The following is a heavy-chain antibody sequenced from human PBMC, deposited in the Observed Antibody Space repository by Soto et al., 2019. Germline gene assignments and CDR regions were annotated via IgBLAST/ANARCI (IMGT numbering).Heavy chain of an antibody. J-gene: IGHJ3*02. CDR2: IIPIFGSA. D-gene: IGHD3-22*01. V-gene: IGHV1-69*05. Sequence: SVKVSCKASGGTLSDYAFSWVRQAPGQGLEWMGGIIPIFGSANYAQKLQGRVTMTTDTSTSTAYMELRSLRSDDTAVYYCARWGVYDSSGYEAFDIWGQGTMVTVSS. CDR1: GGTLSDYA. CDR3: ARWGVYDSSGYEAFDI.